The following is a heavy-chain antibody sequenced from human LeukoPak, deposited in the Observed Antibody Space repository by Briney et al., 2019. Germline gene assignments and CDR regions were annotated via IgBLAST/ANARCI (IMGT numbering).Heavy chain of an antibody. D-gene: IGHD1-14*01. V-gene: IGHV3-74*01. CDR2: VDSGGTNT. CDR1: GFTFSNAW. J-gene: IGHJ3*01. CDR3: AGGGPDHAFDV. Sequence: GGSLRLSCAASGFTFSNAWMSWVRKAQGKALVWVSRVDSGGTNTIYADSVQGRFTISRDNAKNSLYLQINSLRAEDTALYYCAGGGPDHAFDVWGQGTMVTVSS.